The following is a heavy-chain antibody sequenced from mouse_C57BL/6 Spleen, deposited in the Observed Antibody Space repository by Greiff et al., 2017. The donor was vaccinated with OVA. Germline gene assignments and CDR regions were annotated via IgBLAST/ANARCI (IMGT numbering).Heavy chain of an antibody. Sequence: VQLKQSGPELVKPGASVKISCKASGYTFTDYYMNWVKQSHGKSLEWIGDINPNNGGTSYNQKFKGKATLPVDKSSSTAYMELRSLTSEDSAVYYCSRTTVVECAMDYWGQGTSVTVSS. V-gene: IGHV1-26*01. D-gene: IGHD1-1*01. CDR3: SRTTVVECAMDY. CDR2: INPNNGGT. J-gene: IGHJ4*01. CDR1: GYTFTDYY.